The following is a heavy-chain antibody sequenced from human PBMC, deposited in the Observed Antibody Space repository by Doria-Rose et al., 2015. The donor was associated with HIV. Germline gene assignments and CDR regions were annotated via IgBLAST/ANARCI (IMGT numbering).Heavy chain of an antibody. Sequence: QVQLVQSGAEVKKPGSSVKVSCKASGGTFSSYAISWVRQAPGQGLEWMGRIIPILGIANYAQKFQGRVTITADKSTSTAYMELSSLRSEDTAVYYCARDPGYCSGGSCSWYFDFWGRGTLVTVSS. V-gene: IGHV1-69*04. CDR3: ARDPGYCSGGSCSWYFDF. CDR1: GGTFSSYA. D-gene: IGHD2-15*01. CDR2: IIPILGIA. J-gene: IGHJ2*01.